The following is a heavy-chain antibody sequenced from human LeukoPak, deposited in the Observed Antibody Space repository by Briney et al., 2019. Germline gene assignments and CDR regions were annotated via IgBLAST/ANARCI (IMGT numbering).Heavy chain of an antibody. V-gene: IGHV3-21*01. CDR1: GFTFSAYS. Sequence: GGSLILPCAAAGFTFSAYSMNWVRQAPGKGLEWVSSISGSSTYIYYADSVKGRFIISRDNAKNSLYLQMNSLRAEDTAVYYCAREDTYGYGNDYWGQGTLVTVSS. D-gene: IGHD5-18*01. CDR3: AREDTYGYGNDY. J-gene: IGHJ4*02. CDR2: ISGSSTYI.